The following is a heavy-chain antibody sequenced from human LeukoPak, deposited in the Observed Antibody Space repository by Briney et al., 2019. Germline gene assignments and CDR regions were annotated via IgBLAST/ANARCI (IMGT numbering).Heavy chain of an antibody. D-gene: IGHD3-22*01. CDR2: MNPNSGNT. Sequence: GASVKVSCKASGYTFTSYDINWVRQATGQGLEWMGWMNPNSGNTGYAQKFQGRVTMTRNTSISTAYMELSSLRSEDTAVYYCAASWRVVISSVPYYFDYWGQGTLVTVSS. V-gene: IGHV1-8*01. CDR3: AASWRVVISSVPYYFDY. CDR1: GYTFTSYD. J-gene: IGHJ4*02.